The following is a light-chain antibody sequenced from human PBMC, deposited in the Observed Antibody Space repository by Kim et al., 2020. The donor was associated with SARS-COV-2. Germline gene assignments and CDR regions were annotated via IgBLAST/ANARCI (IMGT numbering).Light chain of an antibody. Sequence: IHLTQSPSSLSASVGDRVTITCRASQGASTYLAWYQQKPAKAPKLLIYAASTLQSGVPSRFSGSGSGTHFTLTISSLQAEDFATYYCQQLNSLPLTFGGGTKLEI. J-gene: IGKJ4*01. CDR3: QQLNSLPLT. CDR2: AAS. V-gene: IGKV1-9*01. CDR1: QGASTY.